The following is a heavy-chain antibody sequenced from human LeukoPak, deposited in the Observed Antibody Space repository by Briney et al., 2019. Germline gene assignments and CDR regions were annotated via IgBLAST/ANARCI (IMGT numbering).Heavy chain of an antibody. V-gene: IGHV1-46*01. D-gene: IGHD6-13*01. J-gene: IGHJ4*02. Sequence: ASVKVSCKASGYTFTSYYIHWVRQAPGQGLEWMGTINPSGGITTYAQKFQRRVTMTRDKSTSTVYMELRRLTSEDTAVYYCARDGKTAAGNNFDYWGQGTLVTVSS. CDR3: ARDGKTAAGNNFDY. CDR2: INPSGGIT. CDR1: GYTFTSYY.